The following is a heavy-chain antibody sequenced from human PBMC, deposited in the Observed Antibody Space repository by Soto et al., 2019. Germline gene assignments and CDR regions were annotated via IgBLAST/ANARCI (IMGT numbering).Heavy chain of an antibody. CDR1: GASISSGGYY. V-gene: IGHV4-31*03. D-gene: IGHD3-16*02. CDR3: ARVLRDVLSDRYYWYFDL. CDR2: IYYIGTS. J-gene: IGHJ2*01. Sequence: QVQLQESGPGLVKPSQTLSLTCTVSGASISSGGYYWGWIRQHPGKGLEWIGFIYYIGTSYYNPSLGSRISLSIDPSKNHLSLNLTSVTAADTAVYYCARVLRDVLSDRYYWYFDLWGRGTLVTVSS.